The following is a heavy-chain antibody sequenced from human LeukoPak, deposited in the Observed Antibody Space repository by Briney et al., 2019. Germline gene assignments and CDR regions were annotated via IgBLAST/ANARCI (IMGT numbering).Heavy chain of an antibody. CDR2: INPKSGGT. V-gene: IGHV1-2*02. CDR1: GYTFSDYV. CDR3: ARDDIMGDDQGWFDP. Sequence: ASVTVSCKSSGYTFSDYVIHWVRQAPGQGLECMGWINPKSGGTNYVQKFQGRVTMTRDTSINTVYMELSSLNSDDTAMYYCARDDIMGDDQGWFDPWGQGTLVTVSS. D-gene: IGHD5-12*01. J-gene: IGHJ5*02.